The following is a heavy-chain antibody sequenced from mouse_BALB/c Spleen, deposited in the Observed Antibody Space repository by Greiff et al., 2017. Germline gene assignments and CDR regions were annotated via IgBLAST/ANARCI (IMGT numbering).Heavy chain of an antibody. CDR1: GFTFSSYT. D-gene: IGHD2-1*01. V-gene: IGHV5-6-4*01. J-gene: IGHJ2*01. CDR2: ISSGGSYT. Sequence: EVKLVESGGGLVKPGGSLKLSCAASGFTFSSYTMSWVRQTPEKRLEWVATISSGGSYTYYPDSVKGRFTISRDNAKNTLYLQMSSLKSEDTAMYYCTRYYGTFDYWGQGTTLTVSA. CDR3: TRYYGTFDY.